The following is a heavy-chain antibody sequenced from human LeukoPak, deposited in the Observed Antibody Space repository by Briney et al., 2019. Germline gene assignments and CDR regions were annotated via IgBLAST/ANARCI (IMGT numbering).Heavy chain of an antibody. CDR3: ARDKGEYYYDSSGYRDAFDI. Sequence: SVKVSCKASGGTFSSYAISWVRQAPGQGLEWMGGIIPIFGTANYAQKFQGRVTVTADESTSTAYMELSSLRSEDTAVYYCARDKGEYYYDSSGYRDAFDIWGQGTMVTVSS. CDR1: GGTFSSYA. CDR2: IIPIFGTA. V-gene: IGHV1-69*01. D-gene: IGHD3-22*01. J-gene: IGHJ3*02.